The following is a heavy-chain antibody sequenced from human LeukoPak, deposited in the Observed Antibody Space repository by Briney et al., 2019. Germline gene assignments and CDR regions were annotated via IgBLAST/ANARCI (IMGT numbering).Heavy chain of an antibody. CDR2: ISQDGSEK. J-gene: IGHJ4*02. CDR3: AKRHSSGWWSIDY. V-gene: IGHV3-7*03. Sequence: GGSLRLSCAASGFTFSTYWMGWVRQAPGKGLEWVATISQDGSEKFYVDSVKGRFTISRDNAKNSLSLQMNSLRAEDTAVYYCAKRHSSGWWSIDYWGQGTLVTVSS. D-gene: IGHD6-19*01. CDR1: GFTFSTYW.